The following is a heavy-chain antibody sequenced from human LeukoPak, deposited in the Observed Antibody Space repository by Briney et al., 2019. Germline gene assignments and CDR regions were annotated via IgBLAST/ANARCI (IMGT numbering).Heavy chain of an antibody. J-gene: IGHJ4*02. CDR3: ARDPRGITAMADYFDY. V-gene: IGHV1-18*01. Sequence: GASVKVSCKASGYTFTSYGISWVRQAPGQGLEWMGWISAYNGNTNYAQKLQGRVTMTTDTSTSTAYMELRSLRSDDTAVYYCARDPRGITAMADYFDYWGQGTLVTVSS. D-gene: IGHD5-18*01. CDR1: GYTFTSYG. CDR2: ISAYNGNT.